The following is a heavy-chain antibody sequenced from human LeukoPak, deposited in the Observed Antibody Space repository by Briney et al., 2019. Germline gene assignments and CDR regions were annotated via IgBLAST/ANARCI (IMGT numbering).Heavy chain of an antibody. CDR2: IIPIFGTA. D-gene: IGHD3-3*01. CDR1: GGTFSSYA. Sequence: SVKVSCKASGGTFSSYAISWVRQAPGQGLEWMGGIIPIFGTANYAQKFQGRVTITADESTSTAYMELSSLRSEDTAVYYCARTVSYYDFWSGYDNWFDPRGQGTLVAVSS. CDR3: ARTVSYYDFWSGYDNWFDP. V-gene: IGHV1-69*13. J-gene: IGHJ5*02.